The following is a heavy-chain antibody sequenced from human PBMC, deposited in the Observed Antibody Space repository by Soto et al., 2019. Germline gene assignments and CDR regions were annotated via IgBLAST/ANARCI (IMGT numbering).Heavy chain of an antibody. CDR2: AYYRSKWYN. D-gene: IGHD4-17*01. Sequence: PSQTLSLTRAISGDSASSNRAAWSWIRQAPSRGLEWLGRAYYRSKWYNDYAVSVKSRISNNPDTSKNHSSLQLNSVTPEDTAVYYCTRVYGENWFDSWGPGTLVTVSS. CDR3: TRVYGENWFDS. V-gene: IGHV6-1*01. J-gene: IGHJ5*01. CDR1: GDSASSNRAA.